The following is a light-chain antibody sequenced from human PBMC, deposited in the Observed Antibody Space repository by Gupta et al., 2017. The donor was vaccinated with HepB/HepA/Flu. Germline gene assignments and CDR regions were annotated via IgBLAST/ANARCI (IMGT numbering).Light chain of an antibody. V-gene: IGLV1-40*01. J-gene: IGLJ1*01. CDR3: QSYDSSLSGFV. CDR2: DDN. CDR1: SSNIGAGYD. Sequence: QSVLTQPPSVSGAPGQRVDISCTGSSSNIGAGYDVHWYQQLPGTAPKILIYDDNNRPSGVPDRFSGSKSGTSASLVITGLQAEDEADYYCQSYDSSLSGFVFGTGNKVTVL.